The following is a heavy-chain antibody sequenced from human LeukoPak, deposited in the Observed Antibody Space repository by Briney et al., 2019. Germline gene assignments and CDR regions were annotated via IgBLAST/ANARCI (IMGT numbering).Heavy chain of an antibody. CDR2: TYYRSKLSN. CDR3: ARAPIGGWYFDL. V-gene: IGHV6-1*01. J-gene: IGHJ2*01. D-gene: IGHD2-15*01. CDR1: GDSVSSNSAA. Sequence: SQTLSLTCALSGDSVSSNSAAWNWIRQSPSRGLEWLGRTYYRSKLSNDYAVSVKSRITIIPDTSQNQFSLHETSLSPDDTAVYYCARAPIGGWYFDLWGRGTLVTVSS.